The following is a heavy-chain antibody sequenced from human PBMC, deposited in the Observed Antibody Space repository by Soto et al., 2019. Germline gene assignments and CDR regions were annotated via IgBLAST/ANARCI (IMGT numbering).Heavy chain of an antibody. V-gene: IGHV3-30*18. J-gene: IGHJ4*02. CDR2: ISFDGSNE. CDR1: GFTSSIYG. CDR3: TKDGYSYGSVGYLQFDF. D-gene: IGHD5-18*01. Sequence: PGGSLRLSCSASGFTSSIYGMHWVRQAPGKGLEWVAVISFDGSNEYYAESVKGRFTISRDNSKNTLYLQMNSRRAEDTAIYYCTKDGYSYGSVGYLQFDFWGQGTRVTVSS.